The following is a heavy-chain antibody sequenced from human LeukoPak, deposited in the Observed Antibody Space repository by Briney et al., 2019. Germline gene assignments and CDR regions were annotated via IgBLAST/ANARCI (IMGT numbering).Heavy chain of an antibody. V-gene: IGHV3-48*01. CDR3: ARESGGLRHYYYAMDV. CDR2: ISSSSSFI. CDR1: GFTLSTYS. J-gene: IGHJ6*02. Sequence: GGSLRLSCAASGFTLSTYSMNWVRQAPGKGLEWVSHISSSSSFIYYADSVKGRFTISRDNATNSLFLQMNSLRAEDTAVYYCARESGGLRHYYYAMDVWGQGTTVTVSS. D-gene: IGHD3-16*01.